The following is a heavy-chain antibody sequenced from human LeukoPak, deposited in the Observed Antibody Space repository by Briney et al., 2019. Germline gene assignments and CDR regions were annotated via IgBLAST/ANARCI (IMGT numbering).Heavy chain of an antibody. V-gene: IGHV3-7*01. CDR3: ARDYFRGPYYDFWSGYSSYYYYMDV. Sequence: GGSLRLSCAASGFTFDDYGMSWVRQAPGKGLEWVANIKQDGSEKYYVDSVKGRFTISRDNAKNSLYLQMNSLRAEDTAVYYCARDYFRGPYYDFWSGYSSYYYYMDVWGKGTTVTVSS. CDR1: GFTFDDYG. D-gene: IGHD3-3*01. CDR2: IKQDGSEK. J-gene: IGHJ6*03.